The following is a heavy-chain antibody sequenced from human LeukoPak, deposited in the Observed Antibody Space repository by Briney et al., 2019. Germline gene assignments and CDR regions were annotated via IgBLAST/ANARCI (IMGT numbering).Heavy chain of an antibody. D-gene: IGHD1-26*01. J-gene: IGHJ4*02. CDR1: GFTFSSYW. Sequence: GGSLRLSCAASGFTFSSYWMHWVRQAPGKGLVWVTRINSDGSSTSYADSVKGRFTISRDNAKNTLYLQMNGLRAEDTAVYYWARGSGSDKGSFDYWGQGTLVTVSS. CDR2: INSDGSST. V-gene: IGHV3-74*01. CDR3: ARGSGSDKGSFDY.